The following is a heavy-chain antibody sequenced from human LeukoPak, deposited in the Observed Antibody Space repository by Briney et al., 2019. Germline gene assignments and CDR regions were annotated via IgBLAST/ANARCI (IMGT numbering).Heavy chain of an antibody. V-gene: IGHV1-2*02. J-gene: IGHJ4*02. D-gene: IGHD5-24*01. Sequence: ASVKVPCKASGYTFTGYSMHWVRQAPGQGLEWMGWINPDTGGTKYAQNFQGRVTMTRDTSISTAYMELSRLRSDDTAVYYCARQTSTIAMFDYWGQGTLVIVSS. CDR3: ARQTSTIAMFDY. CDR2: INPDTGGT. CDR1: GYTFTGYS.